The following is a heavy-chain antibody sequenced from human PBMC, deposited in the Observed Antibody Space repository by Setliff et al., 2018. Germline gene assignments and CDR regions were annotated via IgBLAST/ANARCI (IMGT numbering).Heavy chain of an antibody. J-gene: IGHJ6*02. V-gene: IGHV4-39*07. CDR3: AREDPYDSSGYYRGGMDV. Sequence: SETLSLTCTVSGGSISSSIYYWGWIRQPPGKGLEWIGSIYYSGSTYYNPSLKSRVTISVDTSKDQFSLKLSSVTAADTAVYYCAREDPYDSSGYYRGGMDVWGQGTTVTVSS. CDR1: GGSISSSIYY. CDR2: IYYSGST. D-gene: IGHD3-22*01.